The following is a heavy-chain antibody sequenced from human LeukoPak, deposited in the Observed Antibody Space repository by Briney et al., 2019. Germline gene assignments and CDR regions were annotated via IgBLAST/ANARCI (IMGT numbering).Heavy chain of an antibody. CDR3: ARGWDIWFGELLRVSNYYYYGIDV. D-gene: IGHD3-10*01. V-gene: IGHV1-8*01. Sequence: GASVKVSCKASGYTFTSYDINWVRQATGQGLEWMGWMNPNSGNTGYAQKFQGRVTMTRNTSISTAYMELSSLRSEDTAVYYCARGWDIWFGELLRVSNYYYYGIDVWGQGTTVTVSS. CDR2: MNPNSGNT. CDR1: GYTFTSYD. J-gene: IGHJ6*02.